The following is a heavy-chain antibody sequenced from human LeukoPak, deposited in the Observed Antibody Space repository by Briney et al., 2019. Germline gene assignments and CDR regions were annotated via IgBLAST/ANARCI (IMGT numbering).Heavy chain of an antibody. D-gene: IGHD1-26*01. CDR2: INHSGST. V-gene: IGHV4-34*01. CDR1: GVSFSGYY. Sequence: SETLSLTCAVYGVSFSGYYWSWIRQPPGKGLEWIGEINHSGSTNYNPSLMSRVTISVDTSKNQFSLKLSSVIAADTAVYYCARGGGSSRYNWFDPWGQGTLVTVSS. J-gene: IGHJ5*02. CDR3: ARGGGSSRYNWFDP.